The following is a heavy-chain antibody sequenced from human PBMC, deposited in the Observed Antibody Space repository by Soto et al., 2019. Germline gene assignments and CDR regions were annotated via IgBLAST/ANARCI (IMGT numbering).Heavy chain of an antibody. CDR3: ASQSITIFGVVIARRDYYYGMDV. V-gene: IGHV1-69*06. CDR2: IIPIFGTA. CDR1: GGTFSSYA. D-gene: IGHD3-3*01. Sequence: QVQLVQSGAEVKKPGSSVKVSCKASGGTFSSYAISWVRQAPGQGLEWMGGIIPIFGTANYAQKFQGRVTITADKSTSTAYMELGSLRSEDTAVYYCASQSITIFGVVIARRDYYYGMDVWGQGTTVTVSS. J-gene: IGHJ6*02.